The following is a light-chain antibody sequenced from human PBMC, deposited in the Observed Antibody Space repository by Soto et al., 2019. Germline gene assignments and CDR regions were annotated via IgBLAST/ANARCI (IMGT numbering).Light chain of an antibody. CDR2: DAI. Sequence: TVVTQSPAPLSVSPGGRDSLSCKASQSVKSNLAWYQQKPGRAPRLIIYDAITRATGVPVRFSGSGSGTEFTLTISSPQSEDFAVYYCQQYHNWPQTFGQGTKVDIK. V-gene: IGKV3-15*01. CDR3: QQYHNWPQT. J-gene: IGKJ1*01. CDR1: QSVKSN.